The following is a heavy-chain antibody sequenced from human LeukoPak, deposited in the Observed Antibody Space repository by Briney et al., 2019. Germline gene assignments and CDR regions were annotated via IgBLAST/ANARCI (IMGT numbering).Heavy chain of an antibody. CDR3: TTAYYSGAESPFFYY. D-gene: IGHD3-10*01. CDR1: GFTFSSYA. V-gene: IGHV3-15*01. Sequence: GGSLRLSCAASGFTFSSYAMSWVRQAPGKELEWVGRIKTETDGGTTDYAAPVKGRFTISRDDSKNTLFLQMNSLKTEDTAVYYCTTAYYSGAESPFFYYWGQGTLVTVSS. J-gene: IGHJ4*02. CDR2: IKTETDGGTT.